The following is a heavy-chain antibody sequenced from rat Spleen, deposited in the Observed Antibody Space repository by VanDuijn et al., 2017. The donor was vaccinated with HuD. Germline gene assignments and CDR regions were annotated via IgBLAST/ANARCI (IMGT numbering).Heavy chain of an antibody. CDR1: GFSLTSNS. V-gene: IGHV2-15*01. Sequence: QVQLMESGPGLVQPSQTLSLTCTVSGFSLTSNSVSWVRQPPGKGLEWIGAIWSGGTTDYSSALKSRLSISRDTSKSQVLLKMNSLQTDDTAVYYCAEISNSHYWGQGVMVTVSS. CDR2: IWSGGTT. D-gene: IGHD1-3*01. J-gene: IGHJ2*01. CDR3: AEISNSHY.